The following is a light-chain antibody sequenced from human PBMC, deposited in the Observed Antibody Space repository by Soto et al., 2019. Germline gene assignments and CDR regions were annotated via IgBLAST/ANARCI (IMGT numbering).Light chain of an antibody. V-gene: IGKV3-20*01. CDR2: GAS. CDR3: KQSGSSSLYT. CDR1: QSVSSSQ. Sequence: EIVLTQSPGTLSLSPGERATLSCRASQSVSSSQLAWYQQKPGQAPRLLIYGASSRATGIPDRFSGSGSGTDVALTISGLEPEDFAVYYCKQSGSSSLYTFGQGTKLEIK. J-gene: IGKJ2*01.